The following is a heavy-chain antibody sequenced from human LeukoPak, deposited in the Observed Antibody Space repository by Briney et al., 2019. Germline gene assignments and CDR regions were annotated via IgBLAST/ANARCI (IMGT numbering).Heavy chain of an antibody. D-gene: IGHD6-19*01. V-gene: IGHV1-8*02. J-gene: IGHJ4*02. Sequence: ASVTVSCKASGGTFSSYAISWVRQAPGQGLEWMGWMNPNSGDTGYAQKFQGRVTMTRNTSINTAYMELSSLRSEDTAVYYCARGTPSGWHGAVHWGQGTLVTVSS. CDR1: GGTFSSYA. CDR3: ARGTPSGWHGAVH. CDR2: MNPNSGDT.